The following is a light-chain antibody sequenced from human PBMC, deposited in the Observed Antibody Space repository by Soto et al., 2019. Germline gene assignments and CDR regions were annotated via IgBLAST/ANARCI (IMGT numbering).Light chain of an antibody. Sequence: DIQLTQSPSSLSASVGDRVTITCRASQGISSYLAWYQKKPGKAPKLLIYAASTLQSGVPSRLSGSGSGTEFTLTISSLQPEDFATYYCQQLNSYPITFGQGTRLEIK. CDR1: QGISSY. V-gene: IGKV1-9*01. J-gene: IGKJ5*01. CDR2: AAS. CDR3: QQLNSYPIT.